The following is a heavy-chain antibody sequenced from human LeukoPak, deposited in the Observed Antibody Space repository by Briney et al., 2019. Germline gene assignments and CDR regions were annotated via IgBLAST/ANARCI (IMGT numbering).Heavy chain of an antibody. Sequence: KPSETLSLTCAVYGGSFSGYYWSWVRQPPGKGLEWIGEINHSGSNNYNPSLESRVTISVDKSKNQFSLKLRSVTAADTAVYYCARIRDYDGWGQGTLVTVSS. J-gene: IGHJ4*02. CDR3: ARIRDYDG. D-gene: IGHD3-16*01. CDR1: GGSFSGYY. CDR2: INHSGSN. V-gene: IGHV4-34*01.